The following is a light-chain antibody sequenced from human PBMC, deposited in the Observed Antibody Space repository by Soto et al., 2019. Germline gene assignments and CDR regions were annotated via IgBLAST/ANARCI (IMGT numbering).Light chain of an antibody. J-gene: IGKJ1*01. Sequence: EIVLTQSPGTLSLSPGERATLSCRASQSISSSYLAWYQQKLGQAPRLIIYGASSRETGIPDRFSGSGSGTEFTLTINRLEPEDFAVYYCQQYDSSPRTFGQGTKVDIK. CDR3: QQYDSSPRT. V-gene: IGKV3-20*01. CDR1: QSISSSY. CDR2: GAS.